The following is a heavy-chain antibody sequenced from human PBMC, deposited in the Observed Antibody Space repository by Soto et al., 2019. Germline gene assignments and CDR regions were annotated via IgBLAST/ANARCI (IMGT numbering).Heavy chain of an antibody. D-gene: IGHD3-22*01. CDR2: IYPGDSDT. J-gene: IGHJ3*01. CDR1: GDRYTSYW. V-gene: IGHV5-51*01. Sequence: GQSLKISGKGCGDRYTSYWFGCVRQKPRKGLEWMGIIYPGDSDTRYSPSFQGQVTISADKSISTAYLQWSSLKASDTAMYYCARNFPAYYYDSSGNDAFDFLGQGTTV. CDR3: ARNFPAYYYDSSGNDAFDF.